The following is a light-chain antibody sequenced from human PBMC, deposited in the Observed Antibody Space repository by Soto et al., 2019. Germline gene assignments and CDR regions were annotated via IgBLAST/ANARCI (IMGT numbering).Light chain of an antibody. J-gene: IGKJ1*01. V-gene: IGKV1-5*03. CDR2: KAS. CDR3: QQYNSFSWT. Sequence: DIPMTQSPSILSASVGDRVTITCRASQSIGNWVAWYQQKPGTAPKLLIHKASTLESGVPSRFSGSGSWTEFTLTISSLQPDDVATYYCQQYNSFSWTFGQGTKVEI. CDR1: QSIGNW.